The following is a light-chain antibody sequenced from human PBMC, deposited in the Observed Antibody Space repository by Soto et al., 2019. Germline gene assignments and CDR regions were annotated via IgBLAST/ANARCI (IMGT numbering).Light chain of an antibody. CDR3: AAWDDSLNGPV. CDR2: SDT. J-gene: IGLJ2*01. CDR1: SSNIGSNT. V-gene: IGLV1-44*01. Sequence: QSLLTQPPSASGTPGQRITISCSGSSSNIGSNTVNWYQQLPGTAPKLLIYSDTIRPLGVPDRFSGSKSGASASLAISGLQSEDEADYHCAAWDDSLNGPVFGGGTKLTVL.